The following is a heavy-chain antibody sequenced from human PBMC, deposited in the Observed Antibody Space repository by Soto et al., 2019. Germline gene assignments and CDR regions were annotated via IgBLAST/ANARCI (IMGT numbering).Heavy chain of an antibody. V-gene: IGHV5-51*01. CDR3: ARRSRYCSSTSCYYYYMDV. CDR1: GYSFTSYL. CDR2: IYPGDSDT. J-gene: IGHJ6*03. D-gene: IGHD2-2*01. Sequence: GESLKISCKGSGYSFTSYLIGWVRQIPGKGLEWMGIIYPGDSDTRYSPSFQGQVTISADKSISTAYLQWSSLKASDTAMYYCARRSRYCSSTSCYYYYMDVWGKGTTVTVSS.